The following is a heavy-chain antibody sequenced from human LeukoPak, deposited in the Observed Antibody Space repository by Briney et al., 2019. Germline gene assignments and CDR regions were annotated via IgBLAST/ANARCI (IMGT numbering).Heavy chain of an antibody. CDR2: VIPIFGTA. CDR1: GGTFSSYA. V-gene: IGHV1-69*13. CDR3: ARDVGLRLGELSLYYFDY. D-gene: IGHD3-16*02. Sequence: SVKVSCKASGGTFSSYAISWVRQAPGQGLEWMGGVIPIFGTANYAQKFQGRVTITAGESTSTAYMELSSLRSEDTAVYYCARDVGLRLGELSLYYFDYWGQGALVTVSS. J-gene: IGHJ4*02.